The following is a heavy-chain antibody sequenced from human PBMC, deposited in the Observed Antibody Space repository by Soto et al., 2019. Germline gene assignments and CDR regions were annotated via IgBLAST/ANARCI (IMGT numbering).Heavy chain of an antibody. CDR3: ARDQGYCSSTSCSNWFDP. CDR2: IYTSGSI. J-gene: IGHJ5*02. CDR1: GGSISSYY. Sequence: SETLSLTCSVSGGSISSYYWSWMRQPAGKGLEWIGRIYTSGSINYNPSLKSRVTMSVDTSKNQFSLKLSSVTAADTAVYYCARDQGYCSSTSCSNWFDPWGQGTLVTVS. V-gene: IGHV4-4*07. D-gene: IGHD2-2*01.